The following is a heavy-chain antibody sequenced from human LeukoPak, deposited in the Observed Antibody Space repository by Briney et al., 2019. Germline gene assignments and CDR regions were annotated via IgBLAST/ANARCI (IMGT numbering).Heavy chain of an antibody. V-gene: IGHV1-69*04. CDR3: ATEPTAEPYSSSPGLGT. Sequence: SVNVSCKASGGIFSSNAISWVRQAPGQGLERMGRIIPILGIANYAQKFQGRVTITADKSTSTAYMELSSLRSEDTAVYYCATEPTAEPYSSSPGLGTWGQGTLVTVSS. J-gene: IGHJ5*02. D-gene: IGHD6-13*01. CDR1: GGIFSSNA. CDR2: IIPILGIA.